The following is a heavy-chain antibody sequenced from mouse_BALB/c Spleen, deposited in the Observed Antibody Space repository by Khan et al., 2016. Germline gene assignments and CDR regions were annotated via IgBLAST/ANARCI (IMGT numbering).Heavy chain of an antibody. CDR1: GFNIKDTY. CDR2: IDPANGNT. Sequence: EVQLQESGAESVKPGASVKLSCTATGFNIKDTYMYWVKQRPEQGLEWIGRIDPANGNTTYDPKFQGKGTITADTSSNTAYLQLSSLTSKDTAAYYGARGLYYYGSSYYAMDYWGQGTSVTVSS. J-gene: IGHJ4*01. CDR3: ARGLYYYGSSYYAMDY. V-gene: IGHV14-3*02. D-gene: IGHD1-1*01.